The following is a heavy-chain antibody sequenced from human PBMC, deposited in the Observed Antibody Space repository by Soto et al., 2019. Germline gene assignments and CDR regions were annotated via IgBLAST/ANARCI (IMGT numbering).Heavy chain of an antibody. CDR3: ARVRYYDSSGYRSFYYYGMDV. V-gene: IGHV1-3*01. CDR1: GYTFTSYA. Sequence: ASVKVSCKASGYTFTSYAMHWVRQAPGQRLEWMGWINAGNGNTKYSQKFQGRVTITRDTSASTAYMELSSLRSEDTAVYYCARVRYYDSSGYRSFYYYGMDVWGQGTTVTVS. CDR2: INAGNGNT. J-gene: IGHJ6*02. D-gene: IGHD3-22*01.